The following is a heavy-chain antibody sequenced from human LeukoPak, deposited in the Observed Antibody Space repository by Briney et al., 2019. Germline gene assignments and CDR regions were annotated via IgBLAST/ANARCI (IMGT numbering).Heavy chain of an antibody. CDR2: INTNTGNP. J-gene: IGHJ5*02. CDR1: GYTFTNNA. Sequence: GASVKVSCKASGYTFTNNAMNWVRQAPGQGLEWMGWINTNTGNPTYAQGFTGRFVFSLDTSIGTAYLQISSLKAEDTAVYYCARERGSRMSWFDPWGQGTLVTVSS. V-gene: IGHV7-4-1*02. CDR3: ARERGSRMSWFDP. D-gene: IGHD1-14*01.